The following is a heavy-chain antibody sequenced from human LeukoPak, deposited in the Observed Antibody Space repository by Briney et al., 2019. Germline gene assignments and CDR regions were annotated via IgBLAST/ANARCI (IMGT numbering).Heavy chain of an antibody. V-gene: IGHV3-7*04. D-gene: IGHD6-6*01. J-gene: IGHJ6*03. Sequence: HPGGSLRLSCEASRFTFSNYWMNWVRQAPGKGLEWVANIKEDGSEKYYVDSVRGRFTISRDNAKNSLYLQMNGLGGDDTALYYCARGKAALMDVWGKGTTVTVSS. CDR1: RFTFSNYW. CDR2: IKEDGSEK. CDR3: ARGKAALMDV.